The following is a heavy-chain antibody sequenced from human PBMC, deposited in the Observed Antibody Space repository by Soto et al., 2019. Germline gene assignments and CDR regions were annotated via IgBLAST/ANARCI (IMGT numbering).Heavy chain of an antibody. CDR2: ISGSGGST. CDR1: GFAFRSYA. V-gene: IGHV3-23*01. D-gene: IGHD3-22*01. CDR3: ATTGHYYDSSGYYFNFDY. Sequence: PGVSPRLFFSASGFAFRSYAMSGVRQAPGKGLEWVSAISGSGGSTYYADSVKGRFTISRDNSKNTLNLQMNSLRAEDTAVYYCATTGHYYDSSGYYFNFDYWGQGTLVTVSS. J-gene: IGHJ4*02.